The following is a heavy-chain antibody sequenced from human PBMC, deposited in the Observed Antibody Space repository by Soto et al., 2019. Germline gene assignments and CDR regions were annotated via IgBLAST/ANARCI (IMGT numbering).Heavy chain of an antibody. CDR1: GFTFSSYS. CDR2: ISSSSSYI. V-gene: IGHV3-21*01. J-gene: IGHJ5*02. D-gene: IGHD1-26*01. CDR3: ARDPNTVGATTDLLTGSFAP. Sequence: GGSLRLSCAASGFTFSSYSMNWVRQAPGKGLEWVSSISSSSSYIYYADSVKGRFTISRDNAKNSLYLQMNSLRAEDTAVYYCARDPNTVGATTDLLTGSFAPWGHGNMVAV.